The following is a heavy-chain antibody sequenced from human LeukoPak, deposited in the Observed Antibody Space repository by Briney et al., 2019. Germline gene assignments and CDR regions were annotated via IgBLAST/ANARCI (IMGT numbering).Heavy chain of an antibody. CDR1: GGSFSGYY. CDR3: ARVCHYVGAWYFDL. V-gene: IGHV4-34*01. D-gene: IGHD4-17*01. CDR2: INHSGST. J-gene: IGHJ2*01. Sequence: SETLSLTCAVYGGSFSGYYWSWIRQPPGKGLEWIGEINHSGSTNYNPSLKSRVTISVDTSKNQFSLKLSSGTAADTAVYYCARVCHYVGAWYFDLWGRGTLVTVSS.